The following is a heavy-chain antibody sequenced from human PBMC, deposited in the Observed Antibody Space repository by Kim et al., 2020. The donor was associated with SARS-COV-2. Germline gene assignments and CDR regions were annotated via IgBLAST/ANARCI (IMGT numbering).Heavy chain of an antibody. J-gene: IGHJ1*01. V-gene: IGHV4-39*07. CDR3: ARVSHIAAAGIPTLAEYFQH. CDR1: GGSISSSSYY. Sequence: SETLSLTCTVSGGSISSSSYYWGWIRQPPGKGLEWIGSIYYSGSTYYNPSLKSRVTISVDTSKNQFSLKLSSVTAADTAVYYCARVSHIAAAGIPTLAEYFQHWGQGTLVTVSS. D-gene: IGHD6-13*01. CDR2: IYYSGST.